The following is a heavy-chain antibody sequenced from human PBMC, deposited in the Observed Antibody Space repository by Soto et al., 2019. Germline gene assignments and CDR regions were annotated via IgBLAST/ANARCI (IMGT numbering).Heavy chain of an antibody. D-gene: IGHD6-19*01. CDR2: ISSSSSYI. Sequence: GGSLRLSCAASGFTFSSYSMNWVRQAPGKGLEWVSSISSSSSYIYYADSMKGRFTISRDNAKNSLYLQMNSLRAEDTAVYYCARGDSSGWYDAFDIWGQGTMVTVSS. V-gene: IGHV3-21*01. CDR3: ARGDSSGWYDAFDI. J-gene: IGHJ3*02. CDR1: GFTFSSYS.